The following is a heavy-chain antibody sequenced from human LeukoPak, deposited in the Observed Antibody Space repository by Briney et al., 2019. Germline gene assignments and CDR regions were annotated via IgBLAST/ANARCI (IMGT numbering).Heavy chain of an antibody. D-gene: IGHD2-2*01. J-gene: IGHJ4*02. Sequence: PSETLSLTCTVSGYSISSSYSWGWIRQPPGKGLEWIGSIYHSGSTYYNPSLKSRVTISVDRSKNQFSLKLSSVTAADTAVYYCARVGTYCSSTSCEDYWGQGTLVTVSS. CDR3: ARVGTYCSSTSCEDY. CDR2: IYHSGST. V-gene: IGHV4-38-2*02. CDR1: GYSISSSYS.